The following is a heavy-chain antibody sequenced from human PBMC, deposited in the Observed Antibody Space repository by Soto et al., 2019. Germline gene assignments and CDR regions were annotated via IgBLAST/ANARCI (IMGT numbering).Heavy chain of an antibody. J-gene: IGHJ5*01. CDR1: GYPFVNYY. CDR2: VSAFNGKG. V-gene: IGHV1-18*04. D-gene: IGHD3-22*01. CDR3: ARQIATRTNWFDP. Sequence: QVQLVQSGTEVAKPGASVKVSCKTSGYPFVNYYINWVRQAPGQGLEWMGWVSAFNGKGDYAQKFQGRVTMTTDTSTSTAYMEVRSLRSDDTATYYCARQIATRTNWFDPWGQGTLVTVST.